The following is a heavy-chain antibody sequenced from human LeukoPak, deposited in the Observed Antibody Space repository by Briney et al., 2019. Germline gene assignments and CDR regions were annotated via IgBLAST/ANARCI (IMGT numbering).Heavy chain of an antibody. CDR3: ARTIFGVVIAFDY. J-gene: IGHJ4*02. CDR1: GGSISSYY. Sequence: SETLSLTCIVSGGSISSYYWSWIRQPPGKGLEWIGYISDSGNTKYNPSLKSRVTISVDTSKKQFSLKLNSVTAADTAVYYCARTIFGVVIAFDYWGQGTLVTVSS. D-gene: IGHD3-3*01. CDR2: ISDSGNT. V-gene: IGHV4-59*01.